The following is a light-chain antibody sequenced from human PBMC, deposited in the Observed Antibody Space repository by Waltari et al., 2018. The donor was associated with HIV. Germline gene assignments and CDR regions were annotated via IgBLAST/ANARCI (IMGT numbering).Light chain of an antibody. Sequence: QSVLTQPPSASGTPGQRVTISCSGTGSSIGTNYVFWYQQLPGTSPRLLIYRNDRRPSWVPDRFSGSKSVPSASLAISGLRSEDEASYYCASWDDSLGGLWVFGGGTKLTVL. CDR2: RND. CDR3: ASWDDSLGGLWV. V-gene: IGLV1-47*01. J-gene: IGLJ3*02. CDR1: GSSIGTNY.